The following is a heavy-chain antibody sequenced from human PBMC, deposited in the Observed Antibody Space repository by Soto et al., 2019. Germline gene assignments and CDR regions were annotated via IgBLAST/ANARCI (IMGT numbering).Heavy chain of an antibody. Sequence: GESLKISCKGSGYSFTTYWLAWVRQMPGKGLVYMGIIYPGDSDSRYSPAFQGQVTISADKSISTAYLQWTSLKASDTAIYYCARSRVSTPRLEDPFDIWGQGTMVTVS. D-gene: IGHD5-12*01. CDR2: IYPGDSDS. CDR3: ARSRVSTPRLEDPFDI. J-gene: IGHJ3*02. V-gene: IGHV5-51*01. CDR1: GYSFTTYW.